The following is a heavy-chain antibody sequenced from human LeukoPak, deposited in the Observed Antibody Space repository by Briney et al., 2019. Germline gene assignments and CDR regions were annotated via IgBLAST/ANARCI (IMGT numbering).Heavy chain of an antibody. V-gene: IGHV4-59*04. Sequence: PSETLSLTCTLSGGDSISHYYWSWVRQPPGKGLEWIGYMSYNGNTQYNPSVNSRVTISLDASKSQFSLTLTSVTAADTAVYYCRAYGSGTNYGMDVWGQGTTVIVSS. CDR1: GGDSISHYY. CDR3: RAYGSGTNYGMDV. CDR2: MSYNGNT. D-gene: IGHD3-10*01. J-gene: IGHJ6*02.